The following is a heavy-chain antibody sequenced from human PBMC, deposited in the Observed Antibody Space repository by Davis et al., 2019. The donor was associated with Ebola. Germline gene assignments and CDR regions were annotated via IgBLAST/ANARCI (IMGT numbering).Heavy chain of an antibody. V-gene: IGHV3-7*01. D-gene: IGHD4-17*01. CDR1: GFTFSSYW. CDR2: IKQDGSEK. Sequence: PGGSLRLSCAASGFTFSSYWMSWVRQAPGKGLEWVANIKQDGSEKYYVDSVKGRFTISRDNAKNSLYLQMNSLRAEDTAVYYCAREISSGGDGIDYWGQGTLVTVSS. J-gene: IGHJ4*02. CDR3: AREISSGGDGIDY.